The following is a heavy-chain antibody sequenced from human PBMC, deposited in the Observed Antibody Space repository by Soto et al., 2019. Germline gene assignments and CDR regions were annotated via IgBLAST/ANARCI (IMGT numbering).Heavy chain of an antibody. D-gene: IGHD5-18*01. J-gene: IGHJ3*02. CDR3: ARDFPQYSYDAFDI. V-gene: IGHV3-11*01. CDR1: GFTFSDYY. Sequence: GGSLRLSCAASGFTFSDYYMSWIRQAPGKGLEWVSYISSSGSTIYYADSVKGRFTISRDNAKNSLYLQMNSLRAEDTAVYYCARDFPQYSYDAFDIWGQGTMVTVSS. CDR2: ISSSGSTI.